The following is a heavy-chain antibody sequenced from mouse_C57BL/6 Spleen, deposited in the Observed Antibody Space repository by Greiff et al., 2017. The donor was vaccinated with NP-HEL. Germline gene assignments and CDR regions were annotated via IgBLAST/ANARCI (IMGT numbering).Heavy chain of an antibody. Sequence: QVQLQQPGAELVRPGSSVKLSCKASGYTFTSYWMHWVKQRPIQGLEWIGNIDPSDSETHYNQKFKDKATLTVDKSSSTAYMQLSSLTSEDSAVYYCARRDEDGYYVYWGQGTLVTVSA. D-gene: IGHD2-3*01. CDR3: ARRDEDGYYVY. J-gene: IGHJ3*01. V-gene: IGHV1-52*01. CDR1: GYTFTSYW. CDR2: IDPSDSET.